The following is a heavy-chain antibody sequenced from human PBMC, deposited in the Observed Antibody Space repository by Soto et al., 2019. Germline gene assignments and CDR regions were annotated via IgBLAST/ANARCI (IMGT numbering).Heavy chain of an antibody. D-gene: IGHD2-15*01. Sequence: GGSLRLSCTASGFTLSTYSMNWVRQAPGKGLEWVSYMSSSSSPIYYADSVRGRLTISRDNAKNSLYLQMNSLRAEDTAVYYCARDSGGYCSGGSCYFDSWGQGTPVTVS. CDR2: MSSSSSPI. CDR1: GFTLSTYS. CDR3: ARDSGGYCSGGSCYFDS. J-gene: IGHJ4*02. V-gene: IGHV3-48*01.